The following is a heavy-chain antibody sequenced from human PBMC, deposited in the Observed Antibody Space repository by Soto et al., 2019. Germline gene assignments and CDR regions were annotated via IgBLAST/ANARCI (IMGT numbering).Heavy chain of an antibody. Sequence: PGGSLRLSCAAPGFTFSSDGMHWVRQAPGKGLEWVAVIWYDGSNKYYADSVKGRFTISRDNSKNTLYLQMNSLRAEDTAVYYCAREYYDILTGPIGSYYYYGMYVWGQGTTVTVSS. CDR1: GFTFSSDG. V-gene: IGHV3-33*08. D-gene: IGHD3-9*01. CDR3: AREYYDILTGPIGSYYYYGMYV. J-gene: IGHJ6*02. CDR2: IWYDGSNK.